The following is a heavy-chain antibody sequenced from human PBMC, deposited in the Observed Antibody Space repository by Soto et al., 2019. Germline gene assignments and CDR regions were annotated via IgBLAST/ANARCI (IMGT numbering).Heavy chain of an antibody. V-gene: IGHV3-11*06. J-gene: IGHJ5*02. Sequence: GSLSLSCAVSGFTLLDYYMTCILQPPGKGMESVSYISYGSSYTNYADSVKGRFTISRDNDKNSLFLQMNNLRTEDTAVYFCAREPNNSSSWWLDPWGRGALVTGSS. CDR2: ISYGSSYT. CDR1: GFTLLDYY. D-gene: IGHD6-6*01. CDR3: AREPNNSSSWWLDP.